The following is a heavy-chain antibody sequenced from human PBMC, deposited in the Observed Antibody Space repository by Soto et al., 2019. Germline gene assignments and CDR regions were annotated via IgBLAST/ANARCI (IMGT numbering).Heavy chain of an antibody. Sequence: PGGSLRLSCAASGFNFNDYYMSWIRQAPGKGLEWISYISSSSTSTSYADSVKGRFTISRDNAQNSLYLQLNSLRAEDTAVYYCARDGSQLRRYYFDYWGQGILVTVSS. D-gene: IGHD1-1*01. CDR2: ISSSSTST. CDR3: ARDGSQLRRYYFDY. J-gene: IGHJ4*02. CDR1: GFNFNDYY. V-gene: IGHV3-11*06.